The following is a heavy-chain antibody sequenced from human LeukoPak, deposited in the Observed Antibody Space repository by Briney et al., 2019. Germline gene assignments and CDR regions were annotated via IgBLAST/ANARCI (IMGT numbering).Heavy chain of an antibody. D-gene: IGHD6-19*01. Sequence: TSETLSLTCTVSGGSISSYYWSWIRQPAGKGLEWIGRIYTSGSTNYNPSLKSRVTMSVDTSKNQFSLKLSSVTAADTAVHYCAMIAVAGNPDYFDYWGQGTLVTVSS. CDR3: AMIAVAGNPDYFDY. CDR1: GGSISSYY. CDR2: IYTSGST. J-gene: IGHJ4*02. V-gene: IGHV4-4*07.